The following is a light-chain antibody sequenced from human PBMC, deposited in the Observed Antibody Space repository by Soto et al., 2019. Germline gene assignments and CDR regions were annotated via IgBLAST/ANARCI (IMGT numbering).Light chain of an antibody. Sequence: QSVLTQPASVSGSPGQSITISCTGTSSDVGGYNYVSWYQQHPGKAPKFMIYDVSNRPSGVSNCFSGSKSGNTASLTISGLQAEDEADYYCSSYTSSSTLTYVFGTGTKVTVL. CDR3: SSYTSSSTLTYV. CDR1: SSDVGGYNY. J-gene: IGLJ1*01. CDR2: DVS. V-gene: IGLV2-14*01.